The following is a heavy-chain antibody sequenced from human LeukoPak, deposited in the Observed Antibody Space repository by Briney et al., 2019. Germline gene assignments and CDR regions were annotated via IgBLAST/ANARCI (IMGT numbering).Heavy chain of an antibody. CDR3: ARVTYYDYVWGSYRPYYFDY. J-gene: IGHJ4*02. D-gene: IGHD3-16*02. CDR1: GYSISSGYY. CDR2: IYHSGST. Sequence: SETLSLTCTVSGYSISSGYYWGWIRQPPGKGLEWIGSIYHSGSTYYNPSLKSRVTISVDTSKNQFSLKLSSVTAADTAVYYRARVTYYDYVWGSYRPYYFDYWGQGTLVTVSS. V-gene: IGHV4-38-2*02.